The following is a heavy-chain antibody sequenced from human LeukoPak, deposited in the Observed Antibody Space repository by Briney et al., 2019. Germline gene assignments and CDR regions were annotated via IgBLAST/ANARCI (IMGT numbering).Heavy chain of an antibody. CDR3: ATSQSSVAGIVGD. D-gene: IGHD6-19*01. J-gene: IGHJ4*02. Sequence: GGSLRLSCAASGFTFSDYFMTWIRQAPGKGLEWVSYISGSGSNKYYADSVKGRFTISRDNAKNSLYLQMNSLRVEDTAVYYCATSQSSVAGIVGDWGQGTLVSVSS. CDR1: GFTFSDYF. CDR2: ISGSGSNK. V-gene: IGHV3-11*04.